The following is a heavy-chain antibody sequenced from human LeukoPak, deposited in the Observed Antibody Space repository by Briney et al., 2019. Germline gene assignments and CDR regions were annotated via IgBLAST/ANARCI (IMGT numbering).Heavy chain of an antibody. Sequence: GGSLRLSCAASGFTFSSYGMYWVRQAPGKGLEWVAVIWYDGSNKYYADSVKGRFTISRDNSKNTLYLQMNSLRAEDTAVYYCAREGRDQYYDFWSGYQTANWFDPWGQGTLVTVSS. CDR2: IWYDGSNK. D-gene: IGHD3-3*01. V-gene: IGHV3-33*01. CDR3: AREGRDQYYDFWSGYQTANWFDP. CDR1: GFTFSSYG. J-gene: IGHJ5*02.